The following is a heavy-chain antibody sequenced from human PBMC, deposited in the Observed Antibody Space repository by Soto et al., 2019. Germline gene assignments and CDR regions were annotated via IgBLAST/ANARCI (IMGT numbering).Heavy chain of an antibody. CDR1: GGSVSSGSYY. CDR3: ARAPRGATKAFDI. Sequence: SETLSLTCTVSGGSVSSGSYYWSWIRQPPGKGLEWIGYIYYSGSTNYNPSLKSRVTISVDTSKNQFSLKLSSVTAADTAVYYCARAPRGATKAFDIWGQGTMVTVSS. V-gene: IGHV4-61*01. D-gene: IGHD1-26*01. CDR2: IYYSGST. J-gene: IGHJ3*02.